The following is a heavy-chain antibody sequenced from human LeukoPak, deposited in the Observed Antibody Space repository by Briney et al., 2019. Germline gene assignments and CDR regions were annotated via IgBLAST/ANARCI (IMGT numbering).Heavy chain of an antibody. D-gene: IGHD5-18*01. CDR3: VSRDGYSYGLDY. Sequence: PGGSLRLSCAGSGFTFRTYGIHWVRQAPGKGLEWVTVIWYDGSNKYYADSVKGRFTISRDNSKNTLYLQMNSLRVEDTAVYYCVSRDGYSYGLDYWGQGTPVTVSS. CDR1: GFTFRTYG. J-gene: IGHJ4*02. V-gene: IGHV3-33*01. CDR2: IWYDGSNK.